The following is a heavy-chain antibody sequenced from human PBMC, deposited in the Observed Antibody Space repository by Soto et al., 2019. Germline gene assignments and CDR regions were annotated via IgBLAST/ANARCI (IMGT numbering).Heavy chain of an antibody. CDR3: ARDLTVSTTDGPLDP. Sequence: PSETLSLTCTVSGVSMSRYYWTWIRQPPGKGLEWIGNIHYTGSTNYNPSLKSRDTILLGTSTSQFSLKVSSVTAADTAVYYYARDLTVSTTDGPLDPWGHGTLVTVSS. D-gene: IGHD2-2*01. V-gene: IGHV4-59*01. CDR2: IHYTGST. J-gene: IGHJ5*02. CDR1: GVSMSRYY.